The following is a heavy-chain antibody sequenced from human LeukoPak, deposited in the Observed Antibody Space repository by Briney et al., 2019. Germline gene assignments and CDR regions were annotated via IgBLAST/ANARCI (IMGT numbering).Heavy chain of an antibody. Sequence: SETLSLTCTVSGGSISSYYWSWIRQPAGKGLEWIGRIYTSGSTNYNPPLKSRVTMSVDTSKNQFSLKLSSVTAADTAFYYCAREEYSSDWYGHDSWGQGTLVTVSS. J-gene: IGHJ4*02. D-gene: IGHD6-13*01. CDR2: IYTSGST. CDR3: AREEYSSDWYGHDS. V-gene: IGHV4-4*07. CDR1: GGSISSYY.